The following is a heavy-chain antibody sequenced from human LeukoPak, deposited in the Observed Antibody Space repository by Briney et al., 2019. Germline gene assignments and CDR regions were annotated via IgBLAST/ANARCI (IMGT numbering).Heavy chain of an antibody. V-gene: IGHV3-23*01. J-gene: IGHJ4*02. Sequence: GGSLRLSCAASGFTFSTYTMSWVRQAPGKGLEWVSAISGSGGSTYYADSVKGRFTISRDNSKNTLYLQMDSLRADDTAVYYCAKAAFSRTSYFDYWGQGTLVTASS. CDR3: AKAAFSRTSYFDY. D-gene: IGHD3-3*02. CDR2: ISGSGGST. CDR1: GFTFSTYT.